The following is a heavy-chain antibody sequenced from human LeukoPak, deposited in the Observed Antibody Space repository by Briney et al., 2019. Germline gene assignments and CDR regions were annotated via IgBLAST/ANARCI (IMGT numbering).Heavy chain of an antibody. Sequence: SETLSLTCTVSGGSISSGSYYWSWIRQPAGKGLEWIGRVYATGSTNCNPSLKSRVTMSVDTSKNQSSLNLNSVTAADTAVYYCTTLGIWFGDDRFYYWGQGTPVTVSS. D-gene: IGHD3-10*01. CDR1: GGSISSGSYY. V-gene: IGHV4-61*02. CDR3: TTLGIWFGDDRFYY. CDR2: VYATGST. J-gene: IGHJ4*02.